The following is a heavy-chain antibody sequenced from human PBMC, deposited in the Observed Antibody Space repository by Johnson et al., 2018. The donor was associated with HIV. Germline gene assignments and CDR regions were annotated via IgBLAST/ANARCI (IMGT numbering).Heavy chain of an antibody. CDR2: IRYDGSNK. CDR3: ASYCSGGSCYRRSPSDAFDI. Sequence: VQSVESGGGVVQPGGSLRLSCAASGFTFSSYGMHWVRQAPGKGLEWVAFIRYDGSNKYYADSVNGLFTISIDNSKNTLYLQMNSLRAEDTAVYYCASYCSGGSCYRRSPSDAFDIWGQGTMVTVSS. J-gene: IGHJ3*02. CDR1: GFTFSSYG. D-gene: IGHD2-15*01. V-gene: IGHV3-30*02.